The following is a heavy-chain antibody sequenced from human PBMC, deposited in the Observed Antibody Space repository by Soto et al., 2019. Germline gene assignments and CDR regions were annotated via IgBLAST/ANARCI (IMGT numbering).Heavy chain of an antibody. CDR3: ARSSGYYYVDY. CDR1: GGSFSGYY. D-gene: IGHD3-22*01. Sequence: SETLSLTCAVYGGSFSGYYWSWIRQPPGKGLEWIGEINHSGSTNYNPSLKSRVTISVDTSKNQFSLKLSSVTAADTAVYYCARSSGYYYVDYWGQGTLVTGSS. CDR2: INHSGST. J-gene: IGHJ4*02. V-gene: IGHV4-34*01.